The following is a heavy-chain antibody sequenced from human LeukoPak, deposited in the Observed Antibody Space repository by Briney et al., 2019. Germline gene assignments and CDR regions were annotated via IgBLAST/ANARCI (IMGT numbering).Heavy chain of an antibody. D-gene: IGHD2-2*02. J-gene: IGHJ3*02. CDR2: IYYSGST. CDR3: ARVYCSSTSCYRAFDI. Sequence: PSETLSLTCTVSGGSISSYYWSWIRQPPGTGLEWIGYIYYSGSTNYNPSLKSRVTISVDTSKNQFSLKLSSVTAADTAVYYCARVYCSSTSCYRAFDIWGQGTMVTVSS. CDR1: GGSISSYY. V-gene: IGHV4-59*01.